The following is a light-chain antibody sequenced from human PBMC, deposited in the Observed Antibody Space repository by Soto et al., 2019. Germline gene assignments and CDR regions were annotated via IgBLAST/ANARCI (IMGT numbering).Light chain of an antibody. Sequence: DIQMTQSPSSLSASVGDRVTITCRGSQSISSYLNWYQQKPGKAPKLLIYAASSLQSGVPSRFSGSGSGTDFTLTISSLQPEDFATYYCQQSYSTGVTFGPGTKVYIK. CDR2: AAS. CDR1: QSISSY. V-gene: IGKV1-39*01. J-gene: IGKJ3*01. CDR3: QQSYSTGVT.